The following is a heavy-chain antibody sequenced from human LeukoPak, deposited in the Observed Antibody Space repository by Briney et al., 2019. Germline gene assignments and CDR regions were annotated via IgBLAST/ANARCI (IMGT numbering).Heavy chain of an antibody. D-gene: IGHD2-21*02. CDR1: GETLTEIS. J-gene: IGHJ4*02. CDR2: FDPEEGEI. V-gene: IGHV1-24*01. CDR3: ATLVTAYCGGDCLTYFDY. Sequence: AAVKVSCKVSGETLTEISMHWVRQAPGKGLEWMGGFDPEEGEIIYAQQFEGRVVMTEDTSTDTAYLEFGSLTSEDTAVCFCATLVTAYCGGDCLTYFDYWGQGTLVTVSS.